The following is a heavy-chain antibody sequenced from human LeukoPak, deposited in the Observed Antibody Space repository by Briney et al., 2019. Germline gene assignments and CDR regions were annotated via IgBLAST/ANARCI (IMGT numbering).Heavy chain of an antibody. D-gene: IGHD5-18*01. CDR2: ISAYNGNT. CDR3: ARAYTAMVSFDY. Sequence: ASVKVSCKASGYTFTSYGISWVRQAPGQGLEWMGWISAYNGNTNYAQKLQGRVTMTTDTSTSTAYMELRSLRSDDTAVYYCARAYTAMVSFDYWAREPWSPSPQ. V-gene: IGHV1-18*04. CDR1: GYTFTSYG. J-gene: IGHJ4*02.